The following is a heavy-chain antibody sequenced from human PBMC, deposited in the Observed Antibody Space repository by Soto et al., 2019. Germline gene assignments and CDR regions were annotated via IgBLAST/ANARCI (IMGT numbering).Heavy chain of an antibody. J-gene: IGHJ4*02. D-gene: IGHD6-19*01. V-gene: IGHV3-30*18. CDR2: TSFDGSSG. Sequence: QVPLVESGGGVVQPGRSLRLSCAASGFTFSSSGMHWVRQAPGKGLEWVAVTSFDGSSGYYADSVRGRFTISRDNSNHTLYLQMNSLRAEDTAVYYCAKSPPAVAGYFDYWGQGTLVTVSS. CDR1: GFTFSSSG. CDR3: AKSPPAVAGYFDY.